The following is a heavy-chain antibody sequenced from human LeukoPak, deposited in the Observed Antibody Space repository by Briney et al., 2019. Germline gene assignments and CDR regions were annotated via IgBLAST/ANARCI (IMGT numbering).Heavy chain of an antibody. D-gene: IGHD3-22*01. CDR3: ARRVTMIVVNAFDI. J-gene: IGHJ3*02. V-gene: IGHV4-38-2*01. CDR1: GYSISSGFY. CDR2: IYHSGST. Sequence: SETLSLTCAVSGYSISSGFYWGWLRQPPGKGLAWHGSIYHSGSTYYNPSLKSRVTISVDTSKNQFSLKLSPVTAADTAVYYCARRVTMIVVNAFDIWGQGTMVTVSS.